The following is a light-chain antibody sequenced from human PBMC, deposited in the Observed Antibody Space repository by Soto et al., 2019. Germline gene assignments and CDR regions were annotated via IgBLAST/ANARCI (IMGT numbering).Light chain of an antibody. V-gene: IGKV3-20*01. CDR2: GAS. CDR3: QQYGSSPMYT. J-gene: IGKJ2*01. CDR1: QSVSSNY. Sequence: IVLTQSPGTLSLSPWERATLSCRASQSVSSNYLAWYQQKPGQAPRLLIYGASSRAPGIPDRFSGSGSGTDFTLTISGLEPEDFAVYYCQQYGSSPMYTFGPGTKVDIK.